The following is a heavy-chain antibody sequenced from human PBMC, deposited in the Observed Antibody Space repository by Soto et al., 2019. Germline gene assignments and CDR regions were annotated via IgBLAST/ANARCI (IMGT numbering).Heavy chain of an antibody. V-gene: IGHV4-30-4*01. CDR2: IYYSGST. Sequence: PSETLSLTCTVSGGSISSGDYYWSWIRQPPGKGLEWIGYIYYSGSTYYNPSLKSRVTISVDTSKNQFSLKLSYVTAADTAVYYCASFPIDYGDYLYYFDYWGQGTLVTVSS. CDR3: ASFPIDYGDYLYYFDY. CDR1: GGSISSGDYY. J-gene: IGHJ4*02. D-gene: IGHD4-17*01.